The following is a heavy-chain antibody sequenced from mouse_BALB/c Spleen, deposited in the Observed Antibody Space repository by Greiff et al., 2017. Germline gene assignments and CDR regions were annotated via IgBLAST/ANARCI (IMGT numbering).Heavy chain of an antibody. CDR2: IDPENGDT. Sequence: EVKLQESGAELVRSGASVKLSCTASGFNIKDYYMHWVKQRPEQGLEWIGWIDPENGDTEYAPKFQGKATMTADTSSNTAYLQLSSLTSEDTAVYYGNAIPYGNYFAYWGQGTLVTVSA. CDR1: GFNIKDYY. V-gene: IGHV14-4*02. D-gene: IGHD2-1*01. J-gene: IGHJ3*01. CDR3: NAIPYGNYFAY.